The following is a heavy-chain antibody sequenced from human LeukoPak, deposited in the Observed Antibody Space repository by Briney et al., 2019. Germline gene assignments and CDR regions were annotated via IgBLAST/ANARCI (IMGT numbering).Heavy chain of an antibody. CDR1: GFTFSDYY. V-gene: IGHV3-11*01. D-gene: IGHD2-15*01. CDR3: ARDRGFCSGGSCFPNFDF. CDR2: IRSSGSTI. Sequence: GGSLRLSCAASGFTFSDYYMSWIRQAPGKGLEWVSYIRSSGSTIYYADSVKGRFTISRDNAKNSLFLQMNSLRAEDTAVYYCARDRGFCSGGSCFPNFDFWGQGTLVTVSS. J-gene: IGHJ4*02.